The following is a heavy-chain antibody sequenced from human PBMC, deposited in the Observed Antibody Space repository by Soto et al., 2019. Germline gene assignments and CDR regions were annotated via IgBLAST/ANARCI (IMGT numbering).Heavy chain of an antibody. CDR2: ISGSGGSA. D-gene: IGHD3-16*01. V-gene: IGHV3-23*01. J-gene: IGHJ4*02. CDR1: GFTFSSYA. CDR3: AKESLSHPTSDYFDY. Sequence: PGGSLRLSCAASGFTFSSYAMSWVRQAPGKGLEWVSAISGSGGSAYYADSVKGRLTISRDNSKNTLYLQMNSLRAEDTAVYYCAKESLSHPTSDYFDYWGQGTLVTVSS.